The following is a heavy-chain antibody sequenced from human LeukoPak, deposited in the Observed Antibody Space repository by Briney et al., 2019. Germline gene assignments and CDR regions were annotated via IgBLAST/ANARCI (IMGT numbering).Heavy chain of an antibody. CDR3: AKDAEVGATTCGDY. J-gene: IGHJ4*02. V-gene: IGHV3-30*02. CDR1: GFTFSHYG. D-gene: IGHD1-26*01. CDR2: IQYDAINE. Sequence: GGSLRLSCAASGFTFSHYGMHWVRQIPGKGLEWVAFIQYDAINEYYADSVKGRFSISRDNSKNTLYLQMNSLRAEDTAVYYCAKDAEVGATTCGDYWGQGTLVTVSS.